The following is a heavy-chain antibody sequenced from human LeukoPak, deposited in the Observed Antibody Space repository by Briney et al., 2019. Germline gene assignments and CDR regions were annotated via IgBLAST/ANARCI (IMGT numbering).Heavy chain of an antibody. CDR3: AKAPHCPNDVCRYFDY. CDR2: ISASGGGT. J-gene: IGHJ4*02. Sequence: PSGGSLRLSCAASGFTFTTYPMNWVRQAPGKGLEWVSAISASGGGTYYADSVKGRFTISRDNSRSTVFLQMSSLRAEDTAVYYCAKAPHCPNDVCRYFDYWGQGILVTVSS. CDR1: GFTFTTYP. V-gene: IGHV3-23*01. D-gene: IGHD2-8*01.